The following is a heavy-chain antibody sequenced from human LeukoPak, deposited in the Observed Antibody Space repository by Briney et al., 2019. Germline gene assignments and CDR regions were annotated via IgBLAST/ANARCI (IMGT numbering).Heavy chain of an antibody. D-gene: IGHD2-2*01. V-gene: IGHV1-2*02. Sequence: ASVTVSCKASGYTFTSYGISWVRQAPGQGLEWMGWINPNSGGTNYAQKFQGRVTMTRDTSISTAYMELSRLRSDDTAVYYCARRKCSSTSCYASFDYWGQGTLVTVSS. J-gene: IGHJ4*02. CDR3: ARRKCSSTSCYASFDY. CDR2: INPNSGGT. CDR1: GYTFTSYG.